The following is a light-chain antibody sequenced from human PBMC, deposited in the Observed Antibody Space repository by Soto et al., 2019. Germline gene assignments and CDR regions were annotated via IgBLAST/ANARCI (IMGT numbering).Light chain of an antibody. V-gene: IGKV3-15*01. J-gene: IGKJ1*01. CDR3: QQYNNWPRT. Sequence: EIVMTQAPATLSVSPGERATISCRASQSFSSNLAWYQQKPGQAPRLLIYGASTRATGIPARFSGSGSGTEFTLTISSLQSEDFAVYYCQQYNNWPRTFGQGTKV. CDR1: QSFSSN. CDR2: GAS.